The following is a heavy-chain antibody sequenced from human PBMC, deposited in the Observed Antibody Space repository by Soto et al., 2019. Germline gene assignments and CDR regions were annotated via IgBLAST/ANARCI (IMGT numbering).Heavy chain of an antibody. CDR3: ARDYYDSSGPSGV. Sequence: QVQLQQWGAGLLKPSETLSLTCAVYGGSFSGYYWSWIRQPPGKGLEWIGEINHSGSTNYNPSLKSRVTISVDTSKNQFSRKLSSVTAADTAVYYCARDYYDSSGPSGVWGQGTLVTVSS. J-gene: IGHJ4*02. D-gene: IGHD3-22*01. CDR2: INHSGST. CDR1: GGSFSGYY. V-gene: IGHV4-34*01.